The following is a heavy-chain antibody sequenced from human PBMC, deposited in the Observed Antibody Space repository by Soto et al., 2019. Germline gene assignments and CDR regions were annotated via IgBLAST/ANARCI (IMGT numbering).Heavy chain of an antibody. J-gene: IGHJ3*02. Sequence: GESLKISCKTNGYSFTSYWSGWVRQMPGKGLEWMGIIYPGDSDTRYSPSFQGQVTISADKSISTAYLQWSSLKASDTAMYYCARPTPKWELIPNDAFDIWGQGTMVTVSS. CDR1: GYSFTSYW. CDR2: IYPGDSDT. D-gene: IGHD1-26*01. CDR3: ARPTPKWELIPNDAFDI. V-gene: IGHV5-51*01.